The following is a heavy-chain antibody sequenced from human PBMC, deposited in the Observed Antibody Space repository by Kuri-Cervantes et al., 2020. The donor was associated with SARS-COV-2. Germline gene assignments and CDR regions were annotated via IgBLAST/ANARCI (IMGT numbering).Heavy chain of an antibody. V-gene: IGHV3-30*03. D-gene: IGHD1-1*01. J-gene: IGHJ4*02. CDR1: GFTFSSYG. CDR2: ISYDGSNK. Sequence: LSLTCAASGFTFSSYGMHWVRQAPGKGLEWVAVISYDGSNKYYADSVKGRFTISRDNAKNMLFLQMNSLRAEDTAVYYCVRDGDHWNFDYWGQGTLVTVSS. CDR3: VRDGDHWNFDY.